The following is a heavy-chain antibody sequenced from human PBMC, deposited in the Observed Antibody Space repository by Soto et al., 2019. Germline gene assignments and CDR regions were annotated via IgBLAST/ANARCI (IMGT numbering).Heavy chain of an antibody. CDR1: GYSFTSYW. V-gene: IGHV5-10-1*01. Sequence: PGESLKISCKGSGYSFTSYWISWVRQMPGKGLEWMGRIDPSGSYTNYSPSFQGHVTISADKSISTAYLQWSSLKASDTAMYYCARRVAVAGYYGMDVWGQGXTVTVSS. CDR2: IDPSGSYT. CDR3: ARRVAVAGYYGMDV. D-gene: IGHD6-19*01. J-gene: IGHJ6*02.